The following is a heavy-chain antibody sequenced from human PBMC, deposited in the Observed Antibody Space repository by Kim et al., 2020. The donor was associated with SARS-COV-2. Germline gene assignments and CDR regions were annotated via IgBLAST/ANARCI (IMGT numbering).Heavy chain of an antibody. J-gene: IGHJ4*02. CDR1: GFTFNNYA. CDR2: ITHTGINT. D-gene: IGHD2-15*01. V-gene: IGHV3-23*01. CDR3: AKAGLGYCSGVRCYELDC. Sequence: WGSLRLSCTASGFTFNNYAMNWVRQAPGKGLEWISSITHTGINTYYADSVKGRFTISRDPSKNTLYLQMNSLRAEDTAVYYCAKAGLGYCSGVRCYELDCWGQGILVTVSS.